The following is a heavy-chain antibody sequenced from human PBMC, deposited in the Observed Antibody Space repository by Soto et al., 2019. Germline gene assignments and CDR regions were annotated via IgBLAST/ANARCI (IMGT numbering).Heavy chain of an antibody. Sequence: EVQLVESGGGLVQPGGSLKLSCAASGFTFSGSAMHWVRQASGKGLEWVGRIRSKANSSATAYAGSVRGRFTISRDDSQNTAYLQMNSLKAEDTAVYYCTRGTSSSSSWKTVMDVWGKGTTVTVSS. CDR1: GFTFSGSA. D-gene: IGHD6-13*01. J-gene: IGHJ6*03. CDR3: TRGTSSSSSWKTVMDV. CDR2: IRSKANSSAT. V-gene: IGHV3-73*01.